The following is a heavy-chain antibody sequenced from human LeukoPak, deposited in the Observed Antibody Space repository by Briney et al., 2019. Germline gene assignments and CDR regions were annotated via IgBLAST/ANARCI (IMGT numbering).Heavy chain of an antibody. CDR3: ARLKGFNYYDSSGYIYFDY. Sequence: GESLKISCKGSGYSFTSYWIGWVRQMPGKGLEWMGIIYPGDSDTRYSPSFQGQVTISADKSISTAYLQWSSLKASDTAMYYCARLKGFNYYDSSGYIYFDYWGQGTLVTVSS. D-gene: IGHD3-22*01. CDR2: IYPGDSDT. J-gene: IGHJ4*02. CDR1: GYSFTSYW. V-gene: IGHV5-51*01.